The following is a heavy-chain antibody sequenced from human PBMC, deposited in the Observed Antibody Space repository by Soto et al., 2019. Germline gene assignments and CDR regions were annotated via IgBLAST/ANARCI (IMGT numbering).Heavy chain of an antibody. Sequence: ASVKVSCKASGYTFTSYYMHWVRQAPGQGLEWMGIINPSGGSTSYAQKFQGRVTMTRDTSTSTVYMELSSLRSEDTAVYYCARGIQWYYYGSGSYYNTNLDYWGQGTLVTVSS. CDR2: INPSGGST. D-gene: IGHD3-10*01. CDR3: ARGIQWYYYGSGSYYNTNLDY. CDR1: GYTFTSYY. J-gene: IGHJ4*02. V-gene: IGHV1-46*01.